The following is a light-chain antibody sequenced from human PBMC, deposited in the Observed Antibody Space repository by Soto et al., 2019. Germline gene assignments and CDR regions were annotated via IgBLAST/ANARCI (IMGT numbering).Light chain of an antibody. Sequence: DIQMTQSPSSVSASVGDRFTITCRASQNIDNWLAWYQHKPGKAPHLLIYSASTLQSGVPSRFSGSGSGTDFTLTISSLQPEDFATYYCQQCNSFPITFGQGTRLEI. CDR3: QQCNSFPIT. CDR1: QNIDNW. CDR2: SAS. V-gene: IGKV1-12*01. J-gene: IGKJ5*01.